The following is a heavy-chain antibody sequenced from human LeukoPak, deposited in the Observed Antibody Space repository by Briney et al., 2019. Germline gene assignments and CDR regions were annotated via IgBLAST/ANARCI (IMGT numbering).Heavy chain of an antibody. CDR1: GFTFSSYS. Sequence: GGSLRLSCAASGFTFSSYSTNWVRQAPGKGLEWVSCISSSSSTIYYADSVKGRFTISRDNAKNSLYLQMNSLRAEDTAVYYCARVNLGLSSGWYPYFDYWGQGTLVTVSS. CDR3: ARVNLGLSSGWYPYFDY. V-gene: IGHV3-48*01. J-gene: IGHJ4*02. CDR2: ISSSSSTI. D-gene: IGHD6-19*01.